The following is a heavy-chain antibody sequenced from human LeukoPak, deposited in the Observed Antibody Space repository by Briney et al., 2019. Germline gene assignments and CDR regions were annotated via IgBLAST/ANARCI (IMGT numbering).Heavy chain of an antibody. CDR1: GYTFTGYG. J-gene: IGHJ6*02. CDR2: ISAYNGNT. CDR3: ARIPRFLWFLDV. D-gene: IGHD2/OR15-2a*01. Sequence: ASVKVSCKASGYTFTGYGISWVRQAPGQGLEWMGWISAYNGNTNYAQKLQGRVTMTTDTSTSTAYMELRSLRSDDTAVYYCARIPRFLWFLDVWGQGTTVTVSS. V-gene: IGHV1-18*01.